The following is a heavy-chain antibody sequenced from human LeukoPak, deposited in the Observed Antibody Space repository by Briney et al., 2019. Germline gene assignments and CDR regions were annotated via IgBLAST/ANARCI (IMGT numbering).Heavy chain of an antibody. J-gene: IGHJ4*02. D-gene: IGHD3-22*01. Sequence: GGSLRLSCAASGFTFSSYAMSWVRQAPGKGLEWVSAISGSGTTIYYADSVKGRFTISRDNSKNTLYLQMNSLGDEDTAIYFCAGFITVIVPASRAGDYWGQGTLVTVSS. CDR1: GFTFSSYA. CDR2: ISGSGTTI. V-gene: IGHV3-23*01. CDR3: AGFITVIVPASRAGDY.